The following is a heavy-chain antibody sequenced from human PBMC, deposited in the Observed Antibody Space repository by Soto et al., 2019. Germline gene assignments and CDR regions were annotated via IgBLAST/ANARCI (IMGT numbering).Heavy chain of an antibody. Sequence: PSETLSLTCTVSGGSSSSVAYYWSWIRQHPGKGLEWIGYIYYSGSTYYNPSLKSRVTISVDTSKNQFSLKLSSVTAADPAVYYCARAGIYDSSGYYYYYWGQGTLVTVSS. CDR2: IYYSGST. J-gene: IGHJ4*02. CDR3: ARAGIYDSSGYYYYY. D-gene: IGHD3-22*01. V-gene: IGHV4-31*03. CDR1: GGSSSSVAYY.